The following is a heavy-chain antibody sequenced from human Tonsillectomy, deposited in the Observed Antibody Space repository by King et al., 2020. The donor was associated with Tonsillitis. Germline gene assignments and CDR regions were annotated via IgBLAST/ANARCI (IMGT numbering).Heavy chain of an antibody. CDR2: ISSSSSYI. D-gene: IGHD3-3*01. CDR3: ARDKRPASLTYYDFWSGYYDYYYYGMDV. Sequence: QLVQSGGGLVKPGGSLRLSCAASGFTFSSYSMNWVRQAPGKGLEWVSSISSSSSYIYYADSVKGRFTISRDNAKNSLYLQMNSLRDEDTAVYYCARDKRPASLTYYDFWSGYYDYYYYGMDVWGQGTTVTVSS. J-gene: IGHJ6*02. CDR1: GFTFSSYS. V-gene: IGHV3-21*01.